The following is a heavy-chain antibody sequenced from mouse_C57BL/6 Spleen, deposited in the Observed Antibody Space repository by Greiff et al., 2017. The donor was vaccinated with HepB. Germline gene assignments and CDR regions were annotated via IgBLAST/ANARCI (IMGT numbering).Heavy chain of an antibody. CDR1: GFTFTDYY. CDR3: ARSYYYGSSYGAY. CDR2: IRNKANGYTT. Sequence: EVNVVESGGGLVQPGGSLSLSCAASGFTFTDYYMSWVRQPPGNALEWLGFIRNKANGYTTEYSASVKGRFTISRDNSQSILYLQMNALRAGDSATYYCARSYYYGSSYGAYWGQGTLVTVSA. J-gene: IGHJ3*01. D-gene: IGHD1-1*01. V-gene: IGHV7-3*01.